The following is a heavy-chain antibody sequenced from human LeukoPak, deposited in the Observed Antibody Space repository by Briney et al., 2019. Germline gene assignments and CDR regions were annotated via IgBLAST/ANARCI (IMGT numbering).Heavy chain of an antibody. D-gene: IGHD6-19*01. CDR2: IYHSGST. V-gene: IGHV4-59*08. Sequence: KASETLSLTCTVSGASITSYYWSWIRQPPGKGLEWIGEIYHSGSTNYNPSLQSRVTISVDKSNNHFSLRLTSVTAADTAVYYCATNGWYCLDHWGQGALVTVSS. CDR3: ATNGWYCLDH. J-gene: IGHJ1*01. CDR1: GASITSYY.